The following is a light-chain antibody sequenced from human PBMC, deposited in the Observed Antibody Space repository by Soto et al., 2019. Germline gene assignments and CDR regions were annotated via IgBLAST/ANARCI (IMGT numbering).Light chain of an antibody. CDR3: LQLYNFSWT. CDR1: QSISSW. Sequence: DIQMTQSPSTLSSSVGYRVSVTWLASQSISSWLAWYQQKPGKAPKLLIYKASSLESGVPSRFSGSGSGTDFTLTISRLQPEDFATYYCLQLYNFSWTFGQGTKVDIK. V-gene: IGKV1-5*03. J-gene: IGKJ1*01. CDR2: KAS.